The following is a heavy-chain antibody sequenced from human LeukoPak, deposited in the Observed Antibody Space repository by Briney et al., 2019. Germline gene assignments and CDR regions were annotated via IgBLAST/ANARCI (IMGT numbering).Heavy chain of an antibody. D-gene: IGHD3-22*01. J-gene: IGHJ4*02. CDR2: IKQDGSEK. V-gene: IGHV3-7*01. Sequence: GGSLRLSCAASGFTFSSYWMSWVRQAPGKGLEWVANIKQDGSEKYYVDSVKGRFTISRDNAKNSLYLQMNSLRAEDTAVYYCALATYYYDSSGYYRGDYWGQGTLVTVS. CDR1: GFTFSSYW. CDR3: ALATYYYDSSGYYRGDY.